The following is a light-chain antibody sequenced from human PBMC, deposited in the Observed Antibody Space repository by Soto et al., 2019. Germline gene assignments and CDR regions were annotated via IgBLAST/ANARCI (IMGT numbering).Light chain of an antibody. J-gene: IGKJ5*01. CDR1: QSVSSRD. V-gene: IGKV3-20*01. Sequence: EIVMTQSPGTLSVSPLEIATLSFSASQSVSSRDLAWYQQKPGQAPRLLIYGASSRATGIPDRFSGSGSGTDFTLTISRLEPEDFAVYYCQQYGSSLPITFGQGTRLEIK. CDR2: GAS. CDR3: QQYGSSLPIT.